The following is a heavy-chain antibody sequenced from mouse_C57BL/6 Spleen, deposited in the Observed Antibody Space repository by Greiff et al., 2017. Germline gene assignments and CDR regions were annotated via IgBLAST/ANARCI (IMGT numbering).Heavy chain of an antibody. V-gene: IGHV1-66*01. CDR1: GYSFTSYY. CDR2: IYPGSGNT. J-gene: IGHJ1*03. D-gene: IGHD1-1*01. Sequence: LVESGPELVKPGASVKISCKASGYSFTSYYIHWVKQRPGQGLEWIGWIYPGSGNTKYNEKFKGKATLTADTSSSTAYMQLSSLTSEDSAVYYCARSYGSTDWYFDVWGTGTTVTVSS. CDR3: ARSYGSTDWYFDV.